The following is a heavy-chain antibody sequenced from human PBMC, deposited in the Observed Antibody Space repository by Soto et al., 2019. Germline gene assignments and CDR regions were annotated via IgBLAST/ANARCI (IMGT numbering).Heavy chain of an antibody. J-gene: IGHJ6*02. Sequence: PGESLKISCKGSGYSFTSYWIGWVRQMPGKGLEWMGIIYPGDSDTRYSPSFQGQVTISADRSITTAYLQWSSLKASDTAMYYCARLIRDIVVVPAAISCMDGWGQGTTVTVSS. CDR1: GYSFTSYW. D-gene: IGHD2-2*01. V-gene: IGHV5-51*01. CDR2: IYPGDSDT. CDR3: ARLIRDIVVVPAAISCMDG.